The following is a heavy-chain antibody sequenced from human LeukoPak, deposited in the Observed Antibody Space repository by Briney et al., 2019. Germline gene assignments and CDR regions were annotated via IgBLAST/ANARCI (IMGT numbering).Heavy chain of an antibody. CDR2: IYHTGST. V-gene: IGHV4-38-2*02. CDR1: GYSITSGYY. D-gene: IGHD5-12*01. Sequence: SETLSLTCTVSGYSITSGYYCGWIRQPPGKGLEWSGSIYHTGSTYSNPALKSRDTISVDTSKNPYSLKKTSVTAATTAVYYSATATIRIGYWGQRNLGTVSS. CDR3: ATATIRIGY. J-gene: IGHJ4*02.